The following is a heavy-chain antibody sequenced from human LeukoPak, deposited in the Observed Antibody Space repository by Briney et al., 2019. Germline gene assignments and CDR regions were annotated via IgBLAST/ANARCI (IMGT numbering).Heavy chain of an antibody. CDR1: GGSISSYY. V-gene: IGHV4-39*01. Sequence: KSSETLSLTCTVSGGSISSYYWGWIRQPPGKGLEWIGSIYYSGSTYYNPSLKSRVTISVDTSKNQFSLKLSSVTAADTAVYYCARLIPITPPRWIVVVTATPGWFDPWGQGTLVTVSS. D-gene: IGHD2-21*02. CDR3: ARLIPITPPRWIVVVTATPGWFDP. J-gene: IGHJ5*02. CDR2: IYYSGST.